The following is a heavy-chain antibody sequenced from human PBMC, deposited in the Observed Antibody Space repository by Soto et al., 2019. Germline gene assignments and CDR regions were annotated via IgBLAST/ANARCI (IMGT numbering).Heavy chain of an antibody. CDR2: ISGSGGST. CDR1: GFTFSSYA. Sequence: PGGSLRLSCAASGFTFSSYAMSWVRQAPGRGLEWVSAISGSGGSTYYADSVKGRFTISRDNSKNTLYLQMNSLRAEDTAVYYCAKDLFRSYYGSGTIPNWFDPWGQGTLVTVSS. J-gene: IGHJ5*02. V-gene: IGHV3-23*01. D-gene: IGHD3-10*01. CDR3: AKDLFRSYYGSGTIPNWFDP.